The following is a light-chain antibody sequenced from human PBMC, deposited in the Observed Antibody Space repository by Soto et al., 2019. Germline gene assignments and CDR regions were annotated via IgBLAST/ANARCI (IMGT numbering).Light chain of an antibody. CDR3: QQYDSTPWT. V-gene: IGKV3D-15*01. CDR1: QSVSSN. J-gene: IGKJ1*01. Sequence: EIVMTQSPATLSVSPGERATLSCRASQSVSSNLAWYQQKPGQAPRLLIYGASRRATGIPDRFSASESGTDFTLTISSLEPEDFAVYFCQQYDSTPWTFGQGTKVDIK. CDR2: GAS.